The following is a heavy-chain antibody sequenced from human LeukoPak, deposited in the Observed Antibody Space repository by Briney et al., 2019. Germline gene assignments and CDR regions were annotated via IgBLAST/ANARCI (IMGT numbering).Heavy chain of an antibody. CDR3: ARGSISGTRIYYYYYLDV. D-gene: IGHD1-20*01. Sequence: SETLSLTCTVSGGSISTSSFYWGWIRQPPGKGLEWIGSMYYSGSTYYNPSLKSRVTISVDTSKNQFSLRLSSVTAADTAVYFCARGSISGTRIYYYYYLDVWGKGTTVTISS. CDR1: GGSISTSSFY. V-gene: IGHV4-39*01. CDR2: MYYSGST. J-gene: IGHJ6*03.